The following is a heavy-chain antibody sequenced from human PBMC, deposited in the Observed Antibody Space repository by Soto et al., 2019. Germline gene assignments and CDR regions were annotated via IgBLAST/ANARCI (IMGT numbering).Heavy chain of an antibody. CDR1: GGTFDHAA. CDR3: ARQISAADY. Sequence: QVQLVQSGAEVKKPGSSVKVSCEAPGGTFDHAAITWVRQAPGQGLEWMGGINPMFNSTHYAQKFQGRVTITADAATSTAFMELRRLRSDDTAVYYCARQISAADYWDQGTLLIVSS. J-gene: IGHJ4*02. D-gene: IGHD2-15*01. CDR2: INPMFNST. V-gene: IGHV1-69*01.